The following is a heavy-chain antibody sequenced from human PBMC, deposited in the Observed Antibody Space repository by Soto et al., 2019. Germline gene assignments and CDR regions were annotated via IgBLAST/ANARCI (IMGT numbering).Heavy chain of an antibody. J-gene: IGHJ6*02. CDR1: GFTFSSYG. CDR2: ISYDGSNK. Sequence: GGSLRLSCAASGFTFSSYGMHWVRQAPGKGLEWVAVISYDGSNKYYADSVKGRFTISRDNSKNTLYLQMNSLRAEDTAVYYCAKGTAYYYDSSGYLVRGYYYGMDVWGQGTTVTVSS. V-gene: IGHV3-30*18. D-gene: IGHD3-22*01. CDR3: AKGTAYYYDSSGYLVRGYYYGMDV.